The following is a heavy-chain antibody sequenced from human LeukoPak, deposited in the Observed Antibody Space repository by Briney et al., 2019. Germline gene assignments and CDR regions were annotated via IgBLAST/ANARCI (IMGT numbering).Heavy chain of an antibody. CDR3: AKDSGDYTWSDEGNWFDL. CDR2: IGFDGSSK. V-gene: IGHV3-30*02. CDR1: GFTFSNFG. D-gene: IGHD1-1*01. J-gene: IGHJ5*02. Sequence: GGSLRLSCAASGFTFSNFGMHWVRQAPGKGLQWVAFIGFDGSSKYFIDSVKGRFTISRDKSRDTLFLQMSRLRTDDTAIYFCAKDSGDYTWSDEGNWFDLWGQGALVTVSS.